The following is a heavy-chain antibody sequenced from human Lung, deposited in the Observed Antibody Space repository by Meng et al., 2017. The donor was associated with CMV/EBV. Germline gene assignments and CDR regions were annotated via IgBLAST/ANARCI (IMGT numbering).Heavy chain of an antibody. CDR3: ARGVINSEGKRALDF. J-gene: IGHJ4*02. D-gene: IGHD3-22*01. Sequence: FSDYSLHWARQPPGHGLSLLGVSTRYSRGADYGRHFRGWVTVTRDTSITTVFLELTRLKYDDTAVYYCARGVINSEGKRALDFWGQGTLVTVSS. CDR2: STRYSRGA. V-gene: IGHV1-2*04. CDR1: FSDYS.